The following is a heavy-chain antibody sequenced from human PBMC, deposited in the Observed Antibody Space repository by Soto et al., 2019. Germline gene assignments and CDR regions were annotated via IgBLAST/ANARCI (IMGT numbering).Heavy chain of an antibody. CDR2: LNAGSGNT. D-gene: IGHD3-10*01. CDR3: ATPTPLRGAMITNINFDF. J-gene: IGHJ4*02. CDR1: GFMFTSSA. V-gene: IGHV1-58*01. Sequence: SVKVSCKTSGFMFTSSAVQWVRRARGQRLEWIGWLNAGSGNTKYSQKFQGRVTVTEDTVTDTAYMELSGLNSDDTAVYYCATPTPLRGAMITNINFDFWGQGTPVTVS.